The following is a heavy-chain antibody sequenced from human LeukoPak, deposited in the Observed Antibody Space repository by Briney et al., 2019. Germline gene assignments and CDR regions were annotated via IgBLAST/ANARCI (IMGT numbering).Heavy chain of an antibody. CDR3: ARQMNTVTADY. D-gene: IGHD4-17*01. V-gene: IGHV4-39*01. Sequence: SGTLSLTCTGSGGSISSSSYFWGWIRQPPGKGLEWIGSIFYSGSTYYNPSLNSRVTISIDTSKNQFSLRLSSVTAADTAVYYCARQMNTVTADYWGQGTLVTVSS. CDR1: GGSISSSSYF. J-gene: IGHJ4*02. CDR2: IFYSGST.